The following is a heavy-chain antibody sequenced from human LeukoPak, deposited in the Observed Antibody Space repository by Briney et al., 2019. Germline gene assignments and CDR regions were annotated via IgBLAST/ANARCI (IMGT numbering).Heavy chain of an antibody. CDR3: ARSAPAAAGTGPMDV. D-gene: IGHD6-13*01. V-gene: IGHV3-9*01. Sequence: GRSLRLSCAASGFTFDDYAMHWVRQAPGKGLEWVSSISWNSGIIDYADSVKGRFTISRDNAKNSLYLQMNSLRAEDTTVYYCARSAPAAAGTGPMDVWGKGTTVTVSS. CDR2: ISWNSGII. CDR1: GFTFDDYA. J-gene: IGHJ6*03.